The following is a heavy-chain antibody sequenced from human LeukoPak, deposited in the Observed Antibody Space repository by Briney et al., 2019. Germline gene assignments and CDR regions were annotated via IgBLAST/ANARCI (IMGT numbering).Heavy chain of an antibody. CDR2: IYHSGST. D-gene: IGHD4-23*01. Sequence: NASETLSLTCAVSGGSISSRNWWSWVRQPPGKGLEWIGEIYHSGSTNYNPSLKSRVTVSVDKSKNQFSLKLSSVTAADTAVYYCARVSSSLYGGNFDYWGQGTLVTVSS. CDR3: ARVSSSLYGGNFDY. V-gene: IGHV4-4*02. CDR1: GGSISSRNW. J-gene: IGHJ4*02.